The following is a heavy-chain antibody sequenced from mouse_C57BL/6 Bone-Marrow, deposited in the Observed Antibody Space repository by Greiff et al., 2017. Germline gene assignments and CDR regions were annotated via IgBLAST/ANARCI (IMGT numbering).Heavy chain of an antibody. CDR1: GYTFTSYW. V-gene: IGHV1-50*01. CDR3: ARVKGNYAFDY. Sequence: QVQLQQPGAELVKPGASVKLSCKASGYTFTSYWMQWVKQRPGQGLEWIGEIDPSDSYTNYNQKFKGKATLTVDTSSSTAYMQLSSLTSEDSAVYYCARVKGNYAFDYWGQGTTLTVSS. D-gene: IGHD2-1*01. CDR2: IDPSDSYT. J-gene: IGHJ2*01.